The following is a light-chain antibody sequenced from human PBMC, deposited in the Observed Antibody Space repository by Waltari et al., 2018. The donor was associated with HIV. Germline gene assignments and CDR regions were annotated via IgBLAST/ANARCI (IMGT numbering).Light chain of an antibody. Sequence: DIVMTQSPLSLPVTPGEPASISCRSSQSLLHSNGYKYLDWYLQKPGQSPHLLIYLGSNWASGVPDRFSGSGSGTDFTLKITRVEAEDVGVYYCMQALQTPYTLGQGTKLEIK. CDR2: LGS. CDR3: MQALQTPYT. CDR1: QSLLHSNGYKY. V-gene: IGKV2-28*01. J-gene: IGKJ2*01.